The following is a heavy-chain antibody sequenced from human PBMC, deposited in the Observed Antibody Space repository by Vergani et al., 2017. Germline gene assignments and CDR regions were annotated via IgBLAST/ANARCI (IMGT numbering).Heavy chain of an antibody. D-gene: IGHD5-12*01. V-gene: IGHV4-30-4*08. J-gene: IGHJ1*01. CDR3: ARDAGRWEATREH. CDR2: IYYSGRT. Sequence: QVQLQESGPGLVKPSQTLSLTCTVSGGSISSGDYYCSWIRQPPGKGLEWIGYIYYSGRTYYNPSLKSRVTISVDTSKNQFSLKLSSVTAADTAVYYCARDAGRWEATREHWGQGTLVTVSS. CDR1: GGSISSGDYY.